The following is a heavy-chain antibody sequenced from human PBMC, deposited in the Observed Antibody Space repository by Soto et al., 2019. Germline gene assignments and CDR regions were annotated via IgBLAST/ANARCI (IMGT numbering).Heavy chain of an antibody. V-gene: IGHV4-61*01. CDR3: ARDDGSYFDY. J-gene: IGHJ4*02. CDR1: GGSVSSGSYY. CDR2: IYYSGST. Sequence: LETLSLTCTVSGGSVSSGSYYWSWIRQPPGKGLEWIGYIYYSGSTNYNPSLKSRVTISLDTSKNQFSLKLSSVTAADTAVYYCARDDGSYFDYWGQGTPVTVSS. D-gene: IGHD1-26*01.